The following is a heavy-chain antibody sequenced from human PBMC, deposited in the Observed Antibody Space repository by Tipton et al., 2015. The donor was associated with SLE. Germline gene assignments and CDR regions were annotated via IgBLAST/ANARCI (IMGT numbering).Heavy chain of an antibody. Sequence: TLSLTCVVSDYSISSTYYWGLVRQPPGKVLAGIGNRYHTGTTYYIPSLKSRVTISIDTSKNNFSLRLTSVTAADTAVYYCARTMGSAVAGPIDYWGQGTLVTVSS. V-gene: IGHV4-38-2*01. CDR3: ARTMGSAVAGPIDY. D-gene: IGHD6-19*01. CDR2: RYHTGTT. J-gene: IGHJ4*02. CDR1: DYSISSTYY.